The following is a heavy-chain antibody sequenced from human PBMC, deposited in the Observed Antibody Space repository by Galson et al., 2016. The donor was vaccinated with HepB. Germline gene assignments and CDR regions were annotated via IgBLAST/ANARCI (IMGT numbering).Heavy chain of an antibody. Sequence: TLSLTCTVSGGSISSGASYWSWLRQHPGKGLEWIGYIFYSGSTFYNPSLQSRVTISLDTPKNQFSLKLNPVTAADTAVYYCARIPATMTRWIDPWGQGTLVTVSS. V-gene: IGHV4-31*03. CDR1: GGSISSGASY. D-gene: IGHD2-2*01. CDR2: IFYSGST. J-gene: IGHJ5*02. CDR3: ARIPATMTRWIDP.